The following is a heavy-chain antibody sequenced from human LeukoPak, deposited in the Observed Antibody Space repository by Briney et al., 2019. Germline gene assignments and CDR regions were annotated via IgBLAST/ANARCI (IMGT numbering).Heavy chain of an antibody. CDR2: IKESGSEK. J-gene: IGHJ6*03. Sequence: GGSLRLSCAASGFTFSSYWMSWVRQAPGKGLEWVANIKESGSEKYYVDSVKGRFTISRDNAKNALYLQMNSLRDEDTAVYYCARIWGDIVVVPADWYYMDISGNRATFTVSS. CDR1: GFTFSSYW. V-gene: IGHV3-7*01. CDR3: ARIWGDIVVVPADWYYMDI. D-gene: IGHD2-2*01.